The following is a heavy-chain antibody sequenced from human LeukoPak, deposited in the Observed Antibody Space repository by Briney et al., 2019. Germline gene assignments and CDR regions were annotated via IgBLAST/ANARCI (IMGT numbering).Heavy chain of an antibody. D-gene: IGHD3-16*02. V-gene: IGHV3-7*01. CDR3: ARDGLAYVWGNYRYYYYYMDV. CDR2: IKQDGSEK. CDR1: GFTFSSYW. J-gene: IGHJ6*03. Sequence: PGGSLRLSCAASGFTFSSYWMSWVRQAPGKGLEWVANIKQDGSEKYYVDSVKGRFTISRDNANNSLYLQMNSLRAEDTAVYYCARDGLAYVWGNYRYYYYYMDVWGKGTTVTVSS.